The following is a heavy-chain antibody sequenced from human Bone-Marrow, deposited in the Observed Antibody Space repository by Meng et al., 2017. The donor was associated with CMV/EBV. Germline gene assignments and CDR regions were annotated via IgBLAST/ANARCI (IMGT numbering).Heavy chain of an antibody. CDR3: ARKCPSRFLEWLLVDDGMDV. Sequence: GESLKISCKASGYTFTGYYMHWVRQAPGQGLEWMGWINPNSGGTNYAQKFQGRVTMTRDTSISTAYMELSRLRSDDTAGYYCARKCPSRFLEWLLVDDGMDVWGQGTTVTVSS. V-gene: IGHV1-2*02. CDR1: GYTFTGYY. CDR2: INPNSGGT. J-gene: IGHJ6*02. D-gene: IGHD3-3*01.